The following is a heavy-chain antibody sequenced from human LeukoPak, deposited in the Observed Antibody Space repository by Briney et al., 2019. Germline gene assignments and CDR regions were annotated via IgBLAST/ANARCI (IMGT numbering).Heavy chain of an antibody. Sequence: SETLSLTCTVSGGSISNYYWSWIRQPPGKGLEWMGYIYYSGSTNYNPSLKSRVTISVDTSKNQFSLKLSSVTAADTAVYYCARDDGSGSERAYYYYYMDVWGKGTTVTVSS. CDR1: GGSISNYY. J-gene: IGHJ6*03. CDR2: IYYSGST. V-gene: IGHV4-59*12. D-gene: IGHD3-10*01. CDR3: ARDDGSGSERAYYYYYMDV.